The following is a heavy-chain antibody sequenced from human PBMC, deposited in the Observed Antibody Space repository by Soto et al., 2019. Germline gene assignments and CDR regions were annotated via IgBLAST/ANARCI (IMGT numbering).Heavy chain of an antibody. Sequence: GWSLRLSCAASGFTPSSYIMTWVRQAPGKVLEWVSCIGAGGGDTYYADSSKGRFTITRDNSKNTLYLQMDSLRAEDTAVYYCARGPEQLVHGVFDYWGQGTLVTVSS. CDR2: IGAGGGDT. CDR1: GFTPSSYI. D-gene: IGHD6-6*01. CDR3: ARGPEQLVHGVFDY. J-gene: IGHJ4*02. V-gene: IGHV3-23*01.